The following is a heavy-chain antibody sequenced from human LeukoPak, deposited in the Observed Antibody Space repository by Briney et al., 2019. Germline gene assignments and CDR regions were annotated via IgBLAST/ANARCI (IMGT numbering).Heavy chain of an antibody. CDR3: ARDRQLGTFDY. CDR1: GFSFDDYA. D-gene: IGHD6-6*01. CDR2: ISWNSGSI. J-gene: IGHJ4*02. V-gene: IGHV3-9*01. Sequence: GGSLRLSCAASGFSFDDYAMYWVRQAPGKGLEWVSGISWNSGSIGYADSLKGRFTISRDNAKNSLYLQMNSLRAEDTALYYCARDRQLGTFDYWGQGTLVTVSS.